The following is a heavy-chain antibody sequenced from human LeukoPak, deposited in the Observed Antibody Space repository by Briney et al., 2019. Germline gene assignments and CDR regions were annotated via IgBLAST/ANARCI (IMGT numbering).Heavy chain of an antibody. J-gene: IGHJ4*02. Sequence: ASVKVSCTASGYTFTSYGISWVRQAPGQGLEWRGWISAYNGNTNYAQKFQGRVTMTTDTSTSTAYMDLRSLRSDDTAVYYCARDLTIVAAGTFGYWGQGTLVTVSS. CDR1: GYTFTSYG. D-gene: IGHD6-13*01. V-gene: IGHV1-18*01. CDR2: ISAYNGNT. CDR3: ARDLTIVAAGTFGY.